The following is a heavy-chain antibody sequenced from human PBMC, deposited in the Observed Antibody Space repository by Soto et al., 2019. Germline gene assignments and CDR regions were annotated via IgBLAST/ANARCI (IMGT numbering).Heavy chain of an antibody. J-gene: IGHJ4*02. D-gene: IGHD3-16*01. CDR3: ARDFAPTIGDFDY. V-gene: IGHV1-2*02. CDR2: INPNSGAT. CDR1: GYTFTGYY. Sequence: ASVKVSCKASGYTFTGYYIHWVRQAPGQGLEWVGWINPNSGATNYAQIFQGRVTMTRGTSISTAYMELSRLTSDDTAVYYCARDFAPTIGDFDYWGQGTLVTVSS.